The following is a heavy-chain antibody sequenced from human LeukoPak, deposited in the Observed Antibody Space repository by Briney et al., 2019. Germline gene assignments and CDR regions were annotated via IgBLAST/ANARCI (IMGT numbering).Heavy chain of an antibody. CDR1: GLTFDDYA. Sequence: GGSLRLSCAASGLTFDDYAMHWVRQAPGKGLEWVSGISWNSGSIGYADSVKGRFTISRDNAKNSLYLQMNSLRAEDTALYYCAKATMVRGYLGYYYYGMDVWGQGTTVTVSS. CDR3: AKATMVRGYLGYYYYGMDV. J-gene: IGHJ6*02. CDR2: ISWNSGSI. V-gene: IGHV3-9*01. D-gene: IGHD3-10*01.